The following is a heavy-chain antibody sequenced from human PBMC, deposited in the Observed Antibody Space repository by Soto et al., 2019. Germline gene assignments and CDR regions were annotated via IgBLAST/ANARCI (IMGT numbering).Heavy chain of an antibody. D-gene: IGHD2-15*01. CDR1: GGSISSGDYY. CDR3: ARGVDCSGGSCHDAFDI. CDR2: IYYSGST. J-gene: IGHJ3*02. Sequence: QVQLQESGPGLVKPSQTLSLTCTVSGGSISSGDYYWSWIRQPPGKGLEWIGYIYYSGSTYYNPSLNSRVTISVATSKHQFSLKLSSVTAADTAVYYCARGVDCSGGSCHDAFDIWGQGTMVTVSS. V-gene: IGHV4-30-4*01.